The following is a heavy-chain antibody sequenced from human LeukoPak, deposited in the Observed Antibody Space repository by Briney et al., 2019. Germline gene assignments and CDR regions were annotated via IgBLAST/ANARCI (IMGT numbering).Heavy chain of an antibody. Sequence: GGSLRLSCAASGFTFSCCATHWVRQAPGRGLEWVAVISSDENTKSYADSVKGRFTVYRDNSKKTVWLQMNSLRAEDTAVYYCAKKGGSSGRYDYLDYWGQGTLVTVSS. J-gene: IGHJ4*02. V-gene: IGHV3-30-3*02. CDR3: AKKGGSSGRYDYLDY. D-gene: IGHD6-19*01. CDR1: GFTFSCCA. CDR2: ISSDENTK.